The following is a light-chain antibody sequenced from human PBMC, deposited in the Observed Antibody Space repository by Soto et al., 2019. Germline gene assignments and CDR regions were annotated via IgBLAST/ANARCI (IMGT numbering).Light chain of an antibody. CDR3: QQVNSYPLT. Sequence: IQLTQSPSSLSASVGDRVTITCRASQGISSFLAWYQQRPGKAPDLLIYAASVLQAGVPSRFSGSGSETDFTLTISSLQPEDFATYYCQQVNSYPLTFGGGTKVDIK. CDR2: AAS. CDR1: QGISSF. V-gene: IGKV1-9*01. J-gene: IGKJ4*01.